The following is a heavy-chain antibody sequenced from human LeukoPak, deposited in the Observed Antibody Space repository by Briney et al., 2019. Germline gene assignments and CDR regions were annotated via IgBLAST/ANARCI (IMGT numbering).Heavy chain of an antibody. J-gene: IGHJ4*02. CDR2: IYYSGST. Sequence: SETLSLTCTVSGGSISSSSYYWSWIRQPPGKGLEWIGYIYYSGSTNYNPSLKSRVTISVDTSKNQFSLQLNSVTPEDTAVYYCARGWLQSGFDSWGQGTLVTVSS. D-gene: IGHD5-24*01. V-gene: IGHV4-61*05. CDR3: ARGWLQSGFDS. CDR1: GGSISSSSYY.